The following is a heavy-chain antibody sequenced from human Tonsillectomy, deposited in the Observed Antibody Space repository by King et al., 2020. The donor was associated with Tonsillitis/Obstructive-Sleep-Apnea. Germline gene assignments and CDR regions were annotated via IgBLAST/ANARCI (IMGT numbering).Heavy chain of an antibody. CDR2: IYPGDSDI. Sequence: VQLVESGTEVKKPGESLKISCTGSGYSFTSYWIGWVRQMPGKGLEWMGIIYPGDSDITYSPSFQGQFTFSADKSISTAYLQWSSLKASDTAMYYCARLGGYCSSTRCHYFDYWGQGTLVTGSS. CDR3: ARLGGYCSSTRCHYFDY. D-gene: IGHD2-2*01. CDR1: GYSFTSYW. J-gene: IGHJ4*02. V-gene: IGHV5-51*01.